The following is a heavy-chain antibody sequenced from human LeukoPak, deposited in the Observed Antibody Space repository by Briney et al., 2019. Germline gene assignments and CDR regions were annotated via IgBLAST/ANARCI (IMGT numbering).Heavy chain of an antibody. CDR2: IKIKTDGGAI. CDR3: TTVGLYFYYAMDV. V-gene: IGHV3-15*01. Sequence: GGSLRLSCAASGFTFSTYGMYWVRQAPGKGLEWVALIKIKTDGGAIEYAAPVRGRFTISRDDSENTVYLQMNSLKTEDTAVYYCTTVGLYFYYAMDVWGQGTTVTVSS. J-gene: IGHJ6*02. CDR1: GFTFSTYG. D-gene: IGHD3-3*01.